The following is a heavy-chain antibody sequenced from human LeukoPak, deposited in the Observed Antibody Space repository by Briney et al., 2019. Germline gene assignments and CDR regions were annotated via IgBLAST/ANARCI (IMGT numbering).Heavy chain of an antibody. D-gene: IGHD2-15*01. V-gene: IGHV3-48*01. CDR1: GFTFSSYS. CDR2: ISSSSSTI. Sequence: GGSLRLSCAASGFTFSSYSMNWVRQAPGKGLEWVSYISSSSSTIYYADSVKGRFTISRDNAKNSLYLQMNSLRAGDTAVYYCARVYCSGGICHFDYWGQGTLVTVSS. CDR3: ARVYCSGGICHFDY. J-gene: IGHJ4*02.